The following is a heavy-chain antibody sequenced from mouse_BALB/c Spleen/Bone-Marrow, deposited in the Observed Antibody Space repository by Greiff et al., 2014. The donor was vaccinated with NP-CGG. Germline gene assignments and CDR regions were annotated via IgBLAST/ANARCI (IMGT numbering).Heavy chain of an antibody. CDR2: ISNGGTYT. CDR1: GFTFSDFY. J-gene: IGHJ4*01. V-gene: IGHV5-4*02. Sequence: EVQLQQSGGGFVKPGGSLKLSCAASGFTFSDFYMFWFRQTPEKRLEWVATISNGGTYTYYPDSVKGRFTISRDNAKNNLHLQMSSLKSEDTAMYYCARSGERYGAMDYWGQGTSVTVTS. D-gene: IGHD1-1*02. CDR3: ARSGERYGAMDY.